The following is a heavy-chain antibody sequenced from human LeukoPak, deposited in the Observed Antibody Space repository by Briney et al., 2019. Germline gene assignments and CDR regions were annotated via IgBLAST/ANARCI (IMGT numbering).Heavy chain of an antibody. D-gene: IGHD6-19*01. CDR1: GFTFSNYL. J-gene: IGHJ4*02. CDR3: ARSLVVAGTLYYFGY. CDR2: ISSTGGTI. Sequence: GGSLRLSCVGSGFTFSNYLMNWVRQAPGKGLEWVSFISSTGGTIYYADAVKGRFTVSRDNAKNSLYLQMNSLRAEDTAVYYCARSLVVAGTLYYFGYWGQGTLVTVSS. V-gene: IGHV3-48*04.